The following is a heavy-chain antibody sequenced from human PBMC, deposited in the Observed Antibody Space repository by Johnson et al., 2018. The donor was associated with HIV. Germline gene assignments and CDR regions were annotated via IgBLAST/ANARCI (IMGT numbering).Heavy chain of an antibody. V-gene: IGHV3-23*04. CDR3: AREPTVTTMYTGPGAFDI. CDR2: ISGSGGST. J-gene: IGHJ3*02. CDR1: RFTFDDYA. Sequence: VQLVESGGGVARPGGSLRLSCAASRFTFDDYAMSWVRQAPGKGLEWVSGISGSGGSTNYADSVKGRFTISRDNSNNTLYLQMNSLRAEDTAVYYCAREPTVTTMYTGPGAFDIWDQGTMVTVSS. D-gene: IGHD4-11*01.